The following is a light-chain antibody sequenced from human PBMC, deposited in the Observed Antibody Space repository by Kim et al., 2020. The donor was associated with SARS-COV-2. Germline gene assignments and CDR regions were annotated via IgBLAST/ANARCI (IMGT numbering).Light chain of an antibody. CDR1: QSVSSRY. J-gene: IGKJ2*01. CDR2: GAS. CDR3: QQYGSSPPYT. Sequence: SPCGRATLSCRASQSVSSRYLAWYPQKPGQAPRLLIYGASSMATGIPDRFSGSGSGTDFTLTISRLEPEDFSVYYCQQYGSSPPYTFGQGTKLEI. V-gene: IGKV3-20*01.